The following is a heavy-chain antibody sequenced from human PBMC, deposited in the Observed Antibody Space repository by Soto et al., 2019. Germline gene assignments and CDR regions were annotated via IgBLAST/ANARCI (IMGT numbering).Heavy chain of an antibody. D-gene: IGHD5-12*01. Sequence: QVQLQESGPRLVKPSQTLSLTCTVSGGSISSGGYYWSWIRQHPRKGPEWIGDIFYSGSTYYNPSLLCRVTLSVDTSKNQLSLKLSSVTAADTAVYYCARGYSGYDQGILGNWFDPWGQGTLVSVSS. CDR1: GGSISSGGYY. CDR3: ARGYSGYDQGILGNWFDP. V-gene: IGHV4-31*03. CDR2: IFYSGST. J-gene: IGHJ5*02.